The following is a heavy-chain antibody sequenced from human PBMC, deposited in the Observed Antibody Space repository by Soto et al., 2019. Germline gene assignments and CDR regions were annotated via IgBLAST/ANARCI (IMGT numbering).Heavy chain of an antibody. J-gene: IGHJ4*02. Sequence: EVQLVESGGGLVQPGGSLRLSCAASGFTFNSYWMHWVRQAPGKGLVWVSRIKTDGSVTSYADSVKGRFTISRDNAKNTLYLQTNSLRAEDTAVYYCARVGVGAYFFDYWGQGTLVTVSS. CDR1: GFTFNSYW. D-gene: IGHD1-26*01. V-gene: IGHV3-74*01. CDR2: IKTDGSVT. CDR3: ARVGVGAYFFDY.